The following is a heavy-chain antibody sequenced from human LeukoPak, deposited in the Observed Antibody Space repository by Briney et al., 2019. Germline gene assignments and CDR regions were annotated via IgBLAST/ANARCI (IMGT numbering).Heavy chain of an antibody. CDR1: GGSNSSSSYY. CDR3: ARHIYDSSGYYFDY. D-gene: IGHD3-22*01. V-gene: IGHV4-39*01. Sequence: SETLSLTCTVSGGSNSSSSYYWGWIRQPPGKGLEWIGSIYYSGSTYYNPSLKSRVTISVDTSKNQFSLKLSSVTAADTAVYYCARHIYDSSGYYFDYWGQGTLVTVSS. CDR2: IYYSGST. J-gene: IGHJ4*02.